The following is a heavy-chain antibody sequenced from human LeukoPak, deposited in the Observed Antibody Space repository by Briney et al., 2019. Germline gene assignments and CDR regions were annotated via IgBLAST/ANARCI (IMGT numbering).Heavy chain of an antibody. Sequence: GGSLRLSCAASGFTFDDYTMHWVRQAPGKGLEWVSGISWNSGIIAYADSVKGRFTISRDNTKISLYLQMNSLRAEDTALYYCAKYFPTTFYFDYWGQGTLVTVSS. CDR3: AKYFPTTFYFDY. CDR1: GFTFDDYT. D-gene: IGHD1-26*01. V-gene: IGHV3-9*01. J-gene: IGHJ4*02. CDR2: ISWNSGII.